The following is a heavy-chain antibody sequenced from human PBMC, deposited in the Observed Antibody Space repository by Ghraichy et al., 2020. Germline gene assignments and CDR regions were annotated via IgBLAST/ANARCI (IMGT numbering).Heavy chain of an antibody. D-gene: IGHD3-10*01. V-gene: IGHV1-18*01. J-gene: IGHJ4*02. CDR2: ISGYSGNT. CDR1: GYTFTSSG. Sequence: XSVKVSCKASGYTFTSSGISWVRQAPGQGLEWMGWISGYSGNTNYAQNLQDRVTMTTDTSTSTAYMELRSLRSDDTAVYYCVTTSGGHYWGQGTLVTVSS. CDR3: VTTSGGHY.